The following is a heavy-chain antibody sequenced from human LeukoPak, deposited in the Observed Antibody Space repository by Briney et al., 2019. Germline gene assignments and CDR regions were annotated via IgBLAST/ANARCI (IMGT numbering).Heavy chain of an antibody. V-gene: IGHV3-74*01. CDR2: INSDGSST. CDR3: ARELTYYDILTDYYMDV. D-gene: IGHD3-9*01. CDR1: GSTFSSYW. J-gene: IGHJ6*03. Sequence: PGGSLRLSCAASGSTFSSYWMHWVRQAPGKGLVWVSRINSDGSSTSYADSVKGRFTISRDNAKNTLYLQMNSLRAEDTAVYYCARELTYYDILTDYYMDVWGKGTTVTVSS.